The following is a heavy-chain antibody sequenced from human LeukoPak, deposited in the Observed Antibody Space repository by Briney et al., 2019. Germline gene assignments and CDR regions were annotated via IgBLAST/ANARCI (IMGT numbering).Heavy chain of an antibody. D-gene: IGHD3-16*01. J-gene: IGHJ4*02. CDR3: ARGEFGVDY. CDR2: INPSGGST. Sequence: ASVKVSCKASGCTFTNYYMHLVRQAPGQGLEWMGIINPSGGSTSYAQKFQGRITMTRDTSTSTVYMELRSLRSEDTAVYYCARGEFGVDYWRQGTLVTVSS. CDR1: GCTFTNYY. V-gene: IGHV1-46*01.